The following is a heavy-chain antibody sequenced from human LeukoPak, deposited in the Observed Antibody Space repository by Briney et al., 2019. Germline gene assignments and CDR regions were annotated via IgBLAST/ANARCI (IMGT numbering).Heavy chain of an antibody. D-gene: IGHD3-9*01. J-gene: IGHJ4*02. V-gene: IGHV4-59*01. CDR1: GGSISSYY. Sequence: SETLSLTCTVSGGSISSYYWSWIRQPPGKGLEWIGYIYYSGSTNYNPSLKSRVTISVDTSKNQFSLKLSSVTAADTAVYYCARGTSGILTGYYYFDYWGQGTLVTVSS. CDR3: ARGTSGILTGYYYFDY. CDR2: IYYSGST.